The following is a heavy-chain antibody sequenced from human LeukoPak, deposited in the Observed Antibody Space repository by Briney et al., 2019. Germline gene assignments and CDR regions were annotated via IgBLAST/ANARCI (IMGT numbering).Heavy chain of an antibody. CDR2: FDPEDGET. CDR3: ATDLRYAAGTYFDY. CDR1: GYTLTELS. V-gene: IGHV1-24*01. J-gene: IGHJ4*02. Sequence: ASVKVSCKVSGYTLTELSMHWVRQAPGKGLEWMGGFDPEDGETIYAQKFQGRVTMTEDTSTDTAYMELSSLRSEDTAVYYCATDLRYAAGTYFDYWGQGTLVTVSS. D-gene: IGHD6-13*01.